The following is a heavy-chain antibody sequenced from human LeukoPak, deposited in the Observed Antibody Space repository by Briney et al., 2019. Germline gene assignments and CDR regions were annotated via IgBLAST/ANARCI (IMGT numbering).Heavy chain of an antibody. CDR2: TYYSGST. CDR1: GGSISSYY. D-gene: IGHD4-17*01. V-gene: IGHV4-59*01. Sequence: SETLSLTCTVSGGSISSYYWSWIRQPPGKGLEWIGYTYYSGSTNYNPSLKSRVTISVDTSKNQFSLKLSSVTAADTAVYYCARASKDHDYGDYIKINGMDVWGQGTTVTVSS. J-gene: IGHJ6*02. CDR3: ARASKDHDYGDYIKINGMDV.